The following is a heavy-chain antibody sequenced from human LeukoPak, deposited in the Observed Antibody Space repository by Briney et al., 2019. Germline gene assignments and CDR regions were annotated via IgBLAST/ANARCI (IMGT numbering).Heavy chain of an antibody. CDR2: ISSSGSTI. CDR3: ASGGGANSGYDPKVFDY. CDR1: GFTFSDYY. J-gene: IGHJ4*02. Sequence: GGSLRLSCAASGFTFSDYYMSWIRQAPGKGLEWVSYISSSGSTIYYADSVKGRFTISRDNTKNSLYLQMNSMRAEDTAVCYCASGGGANSGYDPKVFDYWGQGTLVTVSS. V-gene: IGHV3-11*01. D-gene: IGHD5-12*01.